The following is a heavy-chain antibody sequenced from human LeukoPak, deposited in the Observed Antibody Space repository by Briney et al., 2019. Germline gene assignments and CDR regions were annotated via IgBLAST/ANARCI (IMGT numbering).Heavy chain of an antibody. Sequence: ASVKVSCKASGYTFTSYDINWVRQATGEGLEWMGWMNPNSGNTGYAQKFQGRVTMTRNTSISTDYMELSSLRSEDTAVYYCARAPTRITIFGVVVSRPQRWFDPWGQGTLVTVSS. J-gene: IGHJ5*02. CDR3: ARAPTRITIFGVVVSRPQRWFDP. CDR2: MNPNSGNT. V-gene: IGHV1-8*01. CDR1: GYTFTSYD. D-gene: IGHD3-3*01.